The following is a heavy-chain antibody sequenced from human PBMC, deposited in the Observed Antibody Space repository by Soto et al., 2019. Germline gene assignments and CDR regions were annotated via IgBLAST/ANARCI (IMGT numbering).Heavy chain of an antibody. J-gene: IGHJ4*02. Sequence: GGSLRLSCAASGFTFSSYSMNWVRQAPGKGLEWVSSISSSSSYIYYADSVKGRFTISRDNAKNSLYLQMNSLGAEDTAVYYCARDQRSGSWGNWGQGTLVTVSS. CDR1: GFTFSSYS. CDR3: ARDQRSGSWGN. CDR2: ISSSSSYI. D-gene: IGHD1-26*01. V-gene: IGHV3-21*01.